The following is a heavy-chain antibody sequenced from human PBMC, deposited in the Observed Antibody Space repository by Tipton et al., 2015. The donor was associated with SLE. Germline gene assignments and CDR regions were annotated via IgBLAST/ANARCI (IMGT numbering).Heavy chain of an antibody. J-gene: IGHJ3*02. CDR3: ARVRITGTRTAVDI. V-gene: IGHV4-30-2*01. Sequence: LRLSCAVSGGSISSGGYSWSWLRQPPGKGLEWIGYIYRSGSTYYNPSLKSRVTISVDRSKNQFSLKLSSVTAADTAVYYCARVRITGTRTAVDIWGQGTMVTVSS. CDR2: IYRSGST. CDR1: GGSISSGGYS. D-gene: IGHD1-20*01.